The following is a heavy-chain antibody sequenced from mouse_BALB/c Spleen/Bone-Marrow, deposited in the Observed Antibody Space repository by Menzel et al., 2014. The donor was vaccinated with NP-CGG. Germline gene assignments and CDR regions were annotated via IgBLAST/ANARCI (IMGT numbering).Heavy chain of an antibody. Sequence: DVKLQESGGGLVKPGGSLKLSCAASGFTFSSCALSWVRRTPEKRLEWVASISSGGTTYYQDSVKGRFTISRDNARNILDLQMSSLGSEDTAIFYCAAITTVAYWGQGTILTVTS. J-gene: IGHJ2*01. CDR3: AAITTVAY. CDR2: ISSGGTT. D-gene: IGHD1-1*01. CDR1: GFTFSSCA. V-gene: IGHV5-6-5*01.